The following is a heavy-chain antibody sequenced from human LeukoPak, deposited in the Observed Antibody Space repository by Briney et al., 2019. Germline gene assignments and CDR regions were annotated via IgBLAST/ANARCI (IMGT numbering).Heavy chain of an antibody. V-gene: IGHV1-69*05. D-gene: IGHD5-24*01. CDR2: IIPIFGTA. Sequence: ASVKLSCKASGGTFSSYAISWVRQAPGQGLEWMGRIIPIFGTANYAQKFQGRVTITTDESTSTAYMELSSLRSEDTAVYYCARDRRDGYNGYFDYWGQGTLVTVSS. CDR3: ARDRRDGYNGYFDY. J-gene: IGHJ4*02. CDR1: GGTFSSYA.